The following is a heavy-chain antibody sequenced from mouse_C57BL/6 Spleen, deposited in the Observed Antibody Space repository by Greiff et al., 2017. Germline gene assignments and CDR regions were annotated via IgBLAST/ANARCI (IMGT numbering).Heavy chain of an antibody. CDR2: IYPGDGDT. CDR3: ARGRDVAMDY. CDR1: GYAFSSYW. D-gene: IGHD3-3*01. V-gene: IGHV1-80*01. Sequence: VNVVEPGAELVQPGASVKLSCKASGYAFSSYWMNWVKQRPGKGLEWIGQIYPGDGDTNYNGKFKGKATLTADKSSSTAYMPLSSLTSEDSAVYFCARGRDVAMDYWGQGTSVTVSS. J-gene: IGHJ4*01.